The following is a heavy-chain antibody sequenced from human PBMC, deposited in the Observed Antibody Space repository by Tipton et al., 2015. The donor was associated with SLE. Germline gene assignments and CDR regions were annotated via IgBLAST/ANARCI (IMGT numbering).Heavy chain of an antibody. J-gene: IGHJ4*02. Sequence: SLRLSCVVSGFTVSSSYMNWVRQAPGKGLEWVSAIRGSGPGTYYADSVRGRFTISRDNSKNTVYLQMNSLRGEDTAVYYCAKDAAWSFDYWGQGTLVTVSS. D-gene: IGHD2-15*01. V-gene: IGHV3-23*01. CDR3: AKDAAWSFDY. CDR1: GFTVSSSY. CDR2: IRGSGPGT.